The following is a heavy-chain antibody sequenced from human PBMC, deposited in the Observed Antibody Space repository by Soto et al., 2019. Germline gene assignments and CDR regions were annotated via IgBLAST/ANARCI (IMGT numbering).Heavy chain of an antibody. CDR3: ARTAAALDWFDP. Sequence: XXTQSLPYTVAGGSISSYYWSWILQPPGKGLEWIGYIYYSGSTNYNPSLKSRITISVDTSKNQFSLKLSSVTAADTAVYYCARTAAALDWFDPWGQGTLVTVPQ. D-gene: IGHD6-13*01. J-gene: IGHJ5*02. CDR1: GGSISSYY. V-gene: IGHV4-59*01. CDR2: IYYSGST.